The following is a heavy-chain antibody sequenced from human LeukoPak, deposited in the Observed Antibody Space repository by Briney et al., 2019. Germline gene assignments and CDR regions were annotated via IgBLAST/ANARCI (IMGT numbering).Heavy chain of an antibody. CDR3: ARSQSGVFDV. J-gene: IGHJ3*01. Sequence: GGSLRLSCVASGFTFSNYWMQWVRQVPGKGLVWVSRLNGDGTNIIYADSVKGRFTISRDSAENTLYLQMNSLRAEDTALYYCARSQSGVFDVWGQGTMVIVSS. CDR2: LNGDGTNI. V-gene: IGHV3-74*01. CDR1: GFTFSNYW. D-gene: IGHD2-8*01.